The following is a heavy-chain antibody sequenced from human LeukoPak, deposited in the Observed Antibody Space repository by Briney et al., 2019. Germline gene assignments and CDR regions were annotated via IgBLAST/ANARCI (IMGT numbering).Heavy chain of an antibody. CDR3: ARGLGYSGYDYRIFFDY. V-gene: IGHV3-30*02. Sequence: PGGSLRLSCAASGFIFSSYGMHWVRQAPGKGLEWVTFIRFDGSNTYYSDSVKGRFTISRDNSKNTLYLQMNSLRVEDTAVYYCARGLGYSGYDYRIFFDYWGQGTLVTVSS. D-gene: IGHD5-12*01. J-gene: IGHJ4*02. CDR2: IRFDGSNT. CDR1: GFIFSSYG.